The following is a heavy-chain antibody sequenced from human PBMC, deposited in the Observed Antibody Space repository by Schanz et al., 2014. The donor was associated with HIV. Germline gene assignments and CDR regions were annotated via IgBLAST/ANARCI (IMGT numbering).Heavy chain of an antibody. Sequence: QVQLQESGPGLVKPSETLSLTCTVSGGSIISGDYYWTWIRQHPGKGLEWIGYMYYSGSSKNNPSRKRRVTIAVEASKNQFSLKLSSVTAADTAVYYCARVGRAAAGFIYYYGMDVWGQGTTVTVSS. CDR1: GGSIISGDYY. D-gene: IGHD6-13*01. V-gene: IGHV4-61*08. J-gene: IGHJ6*02. CDR3: ARVGRAAAGFIYYYGMDV. CDR2: MYYSGSS.